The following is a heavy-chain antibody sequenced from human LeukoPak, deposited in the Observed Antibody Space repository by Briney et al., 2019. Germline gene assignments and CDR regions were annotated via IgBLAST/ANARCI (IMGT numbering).Heavy chain of an antibody. CDR1: GFTFSSYW. CDR2: IKQDGSEK. Sequence: GGSLRLSCAASGFTFSSYWMSWVRQAPGKGLEWVANIKQDGSEKYYVDSVKGRFTISRDNAKNSLYLQVNNLRAEDTAVYYCARDYCRSTTCRFDYWGQGTLVTVSS. V-gene: IGHV3-7*01. CDR3: ARDYCRSTTCRFDY. D-gene: IGHD2-2*01. J-gene: IGHJ4*02.